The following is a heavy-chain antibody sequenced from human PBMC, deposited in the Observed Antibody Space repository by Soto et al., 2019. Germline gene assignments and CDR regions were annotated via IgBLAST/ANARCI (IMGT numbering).Heavy chain of an antibody. CDR2: IIPIFGTA. Sequence: SVKVSCKASGGTFSSYAISWVRQAPGQGLEWMGGIIPIFGTANYAQKFQGRVTITADESTSTAYMELSSLRSEDTAVYYCARGVVVPAGYYYYYGMDVWGQGTTVTVSS. V-gene: IGHV1-69*13. D-gene: IGHD2-2*01. J-gene: IGHJ6*02. CDR1: GGTFSSYA. CDR3: ARGVVVPAGYYYYYGMDV.